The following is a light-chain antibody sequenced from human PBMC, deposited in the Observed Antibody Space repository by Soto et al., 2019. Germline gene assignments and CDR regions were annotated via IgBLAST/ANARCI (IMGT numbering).Light chain of an antibody. CDR1: QSVSSN. CDR2: GAS. Sequence: IVLTQSPGTLSVTTGERATLSCRASQSVSSNLAWYQQKPGQAPRLLIYGASTRATGIPARFSGSGSGTEFTLTISSLQSEDFAVYYCQQYNNWPPEPFGQGTK. V-gene: IGKV3-15*01. CDR3: QQYNNWPPEP. J-gene: IGKJ1*01.